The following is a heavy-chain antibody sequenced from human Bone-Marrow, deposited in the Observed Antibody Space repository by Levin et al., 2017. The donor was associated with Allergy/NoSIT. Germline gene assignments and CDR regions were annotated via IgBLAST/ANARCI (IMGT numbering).Heavy chain of an antibody. J-gene: IGHJ6*02. Sequence: GESLKISCAASGFTVSSHYIYWVRQAPGKGLEWVSLIYSGGSTFYADSVKGRFSISRDNSKNALYLQMNSLRAEDTAVYYCARDKERGYGMDFWGQGTTVTVSS. CDR1: GFTVSSHY. CDR2: IYSGGST. CDR3: ARDKERGYGMDF. D-gene: IGHD1-1*01. V-gene: IGHV3-66*01.